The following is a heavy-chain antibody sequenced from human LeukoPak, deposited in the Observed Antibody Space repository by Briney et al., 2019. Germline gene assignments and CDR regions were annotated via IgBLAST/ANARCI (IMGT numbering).Heavy chain of an antibody. Sequence: SETLSLTCTVSGGSISSDTYYWGWICQPPGKGLEWIGNIYYNGKTHYNPSLKSRVTISVDTPKSQFSLKLSSVTAADTAVYYCARLVRGIYDYFDYWGQGTLVTVSS. J-gene: IGHJ4*02. CDR1: GGSISSDTYY. CDR3: ARLVRGIYDYFDY. D-gene: IGHD3-10*01. V-gene: IGHV4-39*07. CDR2: IYYNGKT.